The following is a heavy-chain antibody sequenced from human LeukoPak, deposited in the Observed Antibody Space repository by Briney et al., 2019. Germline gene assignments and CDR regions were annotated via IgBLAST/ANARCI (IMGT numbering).Heavy chain of an antibody. Sequence: SGGSLRLSCATSGFTFNNAWMNWVRQPPGKGLEWIGRIKGYTDGGAADYAAPVKGRFTISRDDSRNTFYLQMNSLKTEDTAVYYCAREQWLADFDYWGQGTLVTVSS. CDR1: GFTFNNAW. D-gene: IGHD6-19*01. CDR3: AREQWLADFDY. J-gene: IGHJ4*02. V-gene: IGHV3-15*07. CDR2: IKGYTDGGAA.